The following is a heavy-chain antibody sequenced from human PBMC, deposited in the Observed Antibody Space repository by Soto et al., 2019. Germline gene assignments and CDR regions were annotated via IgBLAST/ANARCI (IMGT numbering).Heavy chain of an antibody. Sequence: QITLKESGPTLVKPTQTLTLTCTFCGFSLSTSGVGVGWIRQPPGKALEWLALIYWDDDKRYSPSLKSRLTITKDTSKNQVVLTMTNMDPVDTATYYCAHSEDDTGSSWRYVGYWGQGTLVTVSS. CDR2: IYWDDDK. J-gene: IGHJ4*02. D-gene: IGHD6-13*01. CDR1: GFSLSTSGVG. CDR3: AHSEDDTGSSWRYVGY. V-gene: IGHV2-5*02.